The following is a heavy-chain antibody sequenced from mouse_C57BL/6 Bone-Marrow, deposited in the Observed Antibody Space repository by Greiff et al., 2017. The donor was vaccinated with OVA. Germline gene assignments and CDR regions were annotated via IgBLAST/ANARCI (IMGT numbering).Heavy chain of an antibody. CDR2: INPNNGGT. CDR3: ARQDSSGIHYYAMDY. J-gene: IGHJ4*01. V-gene: IGHV1-18*01. Sequence: EVQLQQSGPELVKPGASVKIPCKASGYTFTDYNMDWVKQSHGKSLEWIGDINPNNGGTIYNQKFKGKATLTVDKSSSTAYMELRSLTSEDTAVYYCARQDSSGIHYYAMDYWGQGTSVTVSS. D-gene: IGHD3-2*02. CDR1: GYTFTDYN.